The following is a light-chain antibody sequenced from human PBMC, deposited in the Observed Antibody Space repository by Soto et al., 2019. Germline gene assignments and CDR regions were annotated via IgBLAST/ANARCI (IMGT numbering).Light chain of an antibody. V-gene: IGLV2-11*01. J-gene: IGLJ1*01. Sequence: QSVLAQPRSVSGSPGESVTISCTGTSSDVGGYNYVSWYQQHPGKAHKLKIYDVSKRPSGVPDSFSGSKSGNTASLTISGLQAEDEADYYCCSYAGSSYVFGTGTKVTVL. CDR3: CSYAGSSYV. CDR2: DVS. CDR1: SSDVGGYNY.